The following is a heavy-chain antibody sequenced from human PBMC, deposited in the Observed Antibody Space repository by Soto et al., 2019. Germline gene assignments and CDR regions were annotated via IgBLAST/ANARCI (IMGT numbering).Heavy chain of an antibody. V-gene: IGHV1-18*01. Sequence: QVQLVQSGAEVKKPGASVKVSCKASGYTFTSYGISWVRQAPGQGLEWMGWISAYNGNTNYAQKPQGQVNKTNRQITGHAFMGLRRLGSGGQAVYYCGRESSPLDPLGPGTLVTVSS. CDR1: GYTFTSYG. CDR2: ISAYNGNT. CDR3: GRESSPLDP. J-gene: IGHJ5*02.